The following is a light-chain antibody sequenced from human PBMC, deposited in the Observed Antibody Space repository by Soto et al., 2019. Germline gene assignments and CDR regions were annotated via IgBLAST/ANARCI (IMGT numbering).Light chain of an antibody. J-gene: IGKJ1*01. V-gene: IGKV1-8*01. CDR3: QQYYSYPWT. CDR2: AAS. Sequence: AIRMTQSPSSLSASTGDRVTITCRASQGISNYLAWYQQKPGKAPKVLIHAASTLKGGVPSRFSGSGSGTDFTLTISGLQSDDFATYYCQQYYSYPWTFGQGTKVEIK. CDR1: QGISNY.